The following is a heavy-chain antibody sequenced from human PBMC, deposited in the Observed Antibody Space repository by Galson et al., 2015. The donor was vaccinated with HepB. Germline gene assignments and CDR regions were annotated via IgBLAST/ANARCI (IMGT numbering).Heavy chain of an antibody. CDR3: AKGRSPRRSREDYGDYKYYFDY. V-gene: IGHV3-23*01. J-gene: IGHJ4*02. CDR1: GFTFSSYA. Sequence: SLRLSCAASGFTFSSYAMSWVRQAPGKGLEWVSAISGSGGSTYYADSVKGRFTISRDNSKNTLYLQMNSLRAEETAVYYCAKGRSPRRSREDYGDYKYYFDYWGQGTLVTVSS. CDR2: ISGSGGST. D-gene: IGHD4-17*01.